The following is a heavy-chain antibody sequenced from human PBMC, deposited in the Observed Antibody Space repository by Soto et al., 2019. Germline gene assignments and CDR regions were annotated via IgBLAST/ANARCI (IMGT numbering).Heavy chain of an antibody. J-gene: IGHJ2*01. Sequence: GGSLRLSCAASGFTFSSSDMHWVRQVPGKGLEWVSAIGTGGDTYYPDSVKGRFTISRENAKNSLYLQMNSLRDEDTAVYFCAREGRSSTWYDWYFDLWGRGTLVTVSS. CDR1: GFTFSSSD. CDR3: AREGRSSTWYDWYFDL. D-gene: IGHD6-13*01. CDR2: IGTGGDT. V-gene: IGHV3-13*01.